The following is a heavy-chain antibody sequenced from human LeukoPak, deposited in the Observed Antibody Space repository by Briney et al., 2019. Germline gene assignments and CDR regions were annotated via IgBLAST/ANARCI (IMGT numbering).Heavy chain of an antibody. CDR3: AKATEGNWFDP. J-gene: IGHJ5*02. CDR1: GFTFSSYG. CDR2: ISYDGSNK. Sequence: PGGSLRLSCAASGFTFSSYGMHWVRQAPGKGLEWVAVISYDGSNKYYADSVKGRFTISRDNSKNTLYLQMNSLRAEDTAVYYCAKATEGNWFDPWGQGTLVTVSS. D-gene: IGHD4-11*01. V-gene: IGHV3-30*18.